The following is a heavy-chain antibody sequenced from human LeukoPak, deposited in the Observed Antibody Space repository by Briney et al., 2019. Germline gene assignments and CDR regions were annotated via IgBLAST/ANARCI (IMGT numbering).Heavy chain of an antibody. D-gene: IGHD5-18*01. CDR3: ARSYGEYYYYYYYMDV. CDR1: GGSISSYY. J-gene: IGHJ6*03. Sequence: SETLSLTCTVSGGSISSYYWSWIRQPPGKGLEWIGYIYDSGTTNYNPSLKSRVTVSVDTSKNQFSLKLSSVTAADTAVYYCARSYGEYYYYYYYMDVWGKGTTVTVSS. V-gene: IGHV4-59*01. CDR2: IYDSGTT.